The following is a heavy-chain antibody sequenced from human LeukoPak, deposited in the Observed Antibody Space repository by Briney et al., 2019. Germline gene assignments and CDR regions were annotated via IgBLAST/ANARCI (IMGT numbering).Heavy chain of an antibody. D-gene: IGHD5-24*01. Sequence: GGSLRLSCAASRFTFSSYSMNWVRQAPGKGLEGVSSISSSSSYIYYADSVKGRFTISRDNAKNSLYLQMNSLRAEDTAVYYCARDTEMATIISVFDYWGQGTLVTVSS. V-gene: IGHV3-21*01. CDR1: RFTFSSYS. CDR2: ISSSSSYI. J-gene: IGHJ4*02. CDR3: ARDTEMATIISVFDY.